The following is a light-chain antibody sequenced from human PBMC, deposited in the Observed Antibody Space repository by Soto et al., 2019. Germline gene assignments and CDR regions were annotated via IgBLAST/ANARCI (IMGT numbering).Light chain of an antibody. CDR2: DVT. J-gene: IGLJ3*02. V-gene: IGLV2-11*01. CDR1: NSDVGAYDY. CDR3: GSYAGSNTWV. Sequence: QSALTQPRSVSGSPGQSVIISCTGTNSDVGAYDYVSWYQQHPGKAPKLIIYDVTKRPSGVPDRFSASKSGNTASLTISGLQAEDESDYYCGSYAGSNTWVFGGGTKLTVL.